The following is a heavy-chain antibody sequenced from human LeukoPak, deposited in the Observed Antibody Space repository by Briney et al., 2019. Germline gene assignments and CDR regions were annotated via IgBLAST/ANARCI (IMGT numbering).Heavy chain of an antibody. J-gene: IGHJ4*02. V-gene: IGHV4-59*08. CDR1: GGPISTYY. CDR2: IYYSGNT. CDR3: ARVGSSGVRY. Sequence: SETLSLTCTVSGGPISTYYWSWIRQPPAKELEWMGYIYYSGNTNYNPSLKSRVTISVDTSKNQFSLKLSSVTAADTAVYYCARVGSSGVRYWGQGTLVTVSS. D-gene: IGHD6-19*01.